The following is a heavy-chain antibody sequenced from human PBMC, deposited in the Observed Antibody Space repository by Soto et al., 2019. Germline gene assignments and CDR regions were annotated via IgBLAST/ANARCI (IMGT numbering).Heavy chain of an antibody. V-gene: IGHV3-30*18. CDR3: AKDWDSSGWYYFDY. CDR1: GFTFSSYG. CDR2: ISYDGSNK. J-gene: IGHJ4*02. Sequence: QSGGSLRLSCAASGFTFSSYGMHWVRQAPGKGLEWVAVISYDGSNKYYADSVKGRFTISRDNSKNTLYLQMNSLRAEDTAVYYCAKDWDSSGWYYFDYWGQGTLVTVSS. D-gene: IGHD6-19*01.